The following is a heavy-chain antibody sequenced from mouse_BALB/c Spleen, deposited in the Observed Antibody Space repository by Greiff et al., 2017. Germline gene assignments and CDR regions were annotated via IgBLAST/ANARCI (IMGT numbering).Heavy chain of an antibody. CDR1: GYSITSDYA. D-gene: IGHD1-2*01. J-gene: IGHJ2*01. CDR3: ARSLYGYDYFDY. Sequence: VQLKESGPGLVKPSQSLSLTCTVTGYSITSDYAWNWIRQFPGNKLEWMGYISYSGSTSYNPSLKSRISITRDTSKNQFFLQLNSVTTEDTATYYCARSLYGYDYFDYWGQGTTLTVSS. CDR2: ISYSGST. V-gene: IGHV3-2*02.